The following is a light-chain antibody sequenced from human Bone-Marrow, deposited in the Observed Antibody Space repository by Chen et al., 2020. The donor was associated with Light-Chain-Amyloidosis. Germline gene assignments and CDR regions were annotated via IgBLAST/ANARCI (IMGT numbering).Light chain of an antibody. CDR1: SGMNVGASR. V-gene: IGLV5-45*02. CDR3: MIWHNSAWE. J-gene: IGLJ3*02. CDR2: YKSDPDK. Sequence: QAVLTQPSSLSASPGASASLTCTLRSGMNVGASRIYWYQQKPGSPPQFLLNYKSDPDKQQGSKVPSRFSGSKDVSANAGVLLISGLQSEDEADYYCMIWHNSAWEFGGGTKVTVL.